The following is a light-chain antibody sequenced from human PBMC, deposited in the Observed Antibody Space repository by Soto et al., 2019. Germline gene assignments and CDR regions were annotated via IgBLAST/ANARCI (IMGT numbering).Light chain of an antibody. CDR1: QSVTRGY. V-gene: IGKV3-20*01. J-gene: IGKJ1*01. CDR2: GAS. CDR3: QQYDDSLWT. Sequence: IVLTQSPGTLSLSPGQRATLSSRASQSVTRGYLTWYQQKPGQAPRLLIYGASSRATGIPDRFSGSGSGTDFTLTISRLEPEDFAVYYCQQYDDSLWTFGQGTKVDI.